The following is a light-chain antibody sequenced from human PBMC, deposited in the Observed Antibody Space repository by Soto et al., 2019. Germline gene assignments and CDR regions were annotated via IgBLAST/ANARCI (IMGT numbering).Light chain of an antibody. CDR3: QQYGSSIT. CDR2: GAS. J-gene: IGKJ5*01. V-gene: IGKV3-20*01. CDR1: QSVSSNS. Sequence: EIVLTQSPATLSLSPGERATLSCRASQSVSSNSLAWYQQKPGQAPRLLIFGASSRASDIPDRFSGSGSGTDFTLTISRLEPEDFAVYYCQQYGSSITFGQGTRLEIK.